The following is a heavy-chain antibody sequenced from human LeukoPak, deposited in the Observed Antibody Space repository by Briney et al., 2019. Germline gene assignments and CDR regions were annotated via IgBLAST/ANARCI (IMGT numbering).Heavy chain of an antibody. CDR1: GFTVSSNY. CDR3: AKGFGYCGGDCYFDY. J-gene: IGHJ4*02. D-gene: IGHD2-21*02. V-gene: IGHV3-53*01. CDR2: IYIGGST. Sequence: PGGSLRLSCAASGFTVSSNYMIWVRQAPEKGLEWVSLIYIGGSTYYADSVKGRFTISRDNSKNTLYLQMNSLRAEDTAVYYCAKGFGYCGGDCYFDYWGQGTLVTVSS.